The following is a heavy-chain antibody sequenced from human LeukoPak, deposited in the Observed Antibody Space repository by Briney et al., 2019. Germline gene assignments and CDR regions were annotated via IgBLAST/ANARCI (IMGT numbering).Heavy chain of an antibody. V-gene: IGHV3-30*18. Sequence: PGGSLRLSCTTSGFIFGSHGMHWVREAPGKGVEWVALISSDGSNKYYADSVKGRFTVSRDNSKNTLSLQMNSLRTEDTAVYYCAKEKFDWGTMYYFDYWGQGTLVTVSS. CDR2: ISSDGSNK. D-gene: IGHD3-9*01. CDR3: AKEKFDWGTMYYFDY. J-gene: IGHJ4*02. CDR1: GFIFGSHG.